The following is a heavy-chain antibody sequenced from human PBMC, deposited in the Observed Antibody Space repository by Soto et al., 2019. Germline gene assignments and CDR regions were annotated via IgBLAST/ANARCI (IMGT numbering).Heavy chain of an antibody. D-gene: IGHD2-21*02. CDR2: INATTGAT. Sequence: QVRLVQSGAEVGQPGASVKVSCKASGHTSRNNGISWVRQAPGQGLEWMGFINATTGATNYARKFRGRLTLTTDTFTRTVDMGLRSLRSEDTAVYYCGRAEDQGDQRFLDYWGQGTLVNVSS. J-gene: IGHJ4*02. V-gene: IGHV1-18*01. CDR3: GRAEDQGDQRFLDY. CDR1: GHTSRNNG.